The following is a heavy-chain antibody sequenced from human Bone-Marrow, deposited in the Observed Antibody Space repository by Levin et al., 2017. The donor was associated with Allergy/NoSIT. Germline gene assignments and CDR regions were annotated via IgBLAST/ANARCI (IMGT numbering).Heavy chain of an antibody. CDR2: IRLDGSNR. D-gene: IGHD6-6*01. CDR1: GFNFNGYD. V-gene: IGHV3-30*02. J-gene: IGHJ6*03. Sequence: SGGSLRLSCVASGFNFNGYDMHWVRQAPGKGPEWVAIIRLDGSNRYYSDSVKDRFTISRDNSQNTLYLQMNSLRVEDTAVYSCARGRGYTGSSIAYSHYMDVWGKGTTVTVSS. CDR3: ARGRGYTGSSIAYSHYMDV.